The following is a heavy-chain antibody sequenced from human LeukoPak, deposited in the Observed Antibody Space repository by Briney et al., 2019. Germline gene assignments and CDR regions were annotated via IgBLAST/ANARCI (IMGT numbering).Heavy chain of an antibody. CDR2: TSYDGSDK. D-gene: IGHD2-2*02. J-gene: IGHJ3*02. Sequence: GGPLRLSCAASGFTFSSYGMHWVRQAPGKGLEWVAVTSYDGSDKYYADSVKGRFTISRDNSKNTLYLQMSSLRAEDTAVYYCAKEETYNAFDIWGQGTMVTVSS. CDR1: GFTFSSYG. V-gene: IGHV3-30*18. CDR3: AKEETYNAFDI.